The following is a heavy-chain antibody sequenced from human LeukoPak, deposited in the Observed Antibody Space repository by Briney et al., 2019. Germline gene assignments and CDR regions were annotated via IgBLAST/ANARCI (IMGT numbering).Heavy chain of an antibody. CDR1: GFTFSSYW. J-gene: IGHJ4*02. V-gene: IGHV3-30-3*01. Sequence: GGSLRLSCAASGFTFSSYWMSWVRQAPGKGLEWVAVISYDGSNKYYADSVKGRFTISRDNSKNTLYLQMNSLRAEDTAVYYCARDRSEGTAGVRGIFDYWGQGTLVTVSS. CDR2: ISYDGSNK. CDR3: ARDRSEGTAGVRGIFDY. D-gene: IGHD3-10*01.